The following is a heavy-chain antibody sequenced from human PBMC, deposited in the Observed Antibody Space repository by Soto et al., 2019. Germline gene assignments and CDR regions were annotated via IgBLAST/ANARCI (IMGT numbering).Heavy chain of an antibody. CDR1: GFTFSNYW. CDR3: TRVDRCSEGNCYARVAVDF. D-gene: IGHD2-15*01. Sequence: VQLVESGGGLVHPGGSLRLSCAASGFTFSNYWMHWVRQTPGKGLGGVSRLNSEGGSTAYADSVNGRFNISRDNAENTLFLQMNSLRAEDMAVYYCTRVDRCSEGNCYARVAVDFWGQGTMVTVSS. CDR2: LNSEGGST. J-gene: IGHJ3*01. V-gene: IGHV3-74*01.